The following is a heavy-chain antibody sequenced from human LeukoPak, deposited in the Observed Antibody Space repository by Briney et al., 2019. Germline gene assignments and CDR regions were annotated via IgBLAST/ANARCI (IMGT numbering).Heavy chain of an antibody. CDR1: GGTFSSYP. CDR2: ITPIFGAA. J-gene: IGHJ4*02. Sequence: GASVKVSCKASGGTFSSYPFTWVRQAPGQGLEWMGEITPIFGAANYARTFQGRVTITADESTSTVFMELSSLRSEDTAVYYCARYSGYDFFGCFDYWGQGTLVTVSS. V-gene: IGHV1-69*13. CDR3: ARYSGYDFFGCFDY. D-gene: IGHD5-12*01.